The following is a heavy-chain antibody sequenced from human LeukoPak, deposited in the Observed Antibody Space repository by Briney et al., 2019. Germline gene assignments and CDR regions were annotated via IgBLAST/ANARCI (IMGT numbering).Heavy chain of an antibody. CDR2: IYSGGST. V-gene: IGHV3-53*01. J-gene: IGHJ6*02. D-gene: IGHD3-10*01. CDR1: GFTVSSNY. CDR3: ARDSPGTGVYGMDV. Sequence: GGSLRLSCAASGFTVSSNYMSWVRQASGKGLEWVSVIYSGGSTYYADSVKGRFTISRDNSKNTLYLQMNSLRAEDTAVYYCARDSPGTGVYGMDVWGQGTTVTVSS.